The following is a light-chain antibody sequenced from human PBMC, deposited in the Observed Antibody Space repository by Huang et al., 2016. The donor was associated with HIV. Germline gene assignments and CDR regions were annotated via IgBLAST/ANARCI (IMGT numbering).Light chain of an antibody. J-gene: IGKJ3*01. CDR2: GAS. Sequence: EIVMTQSPATLSVSPGERATLSCRASQSVSSNLAWYQQKPGQAPRLLMYGASTRATGSPARCSGSGSGTEFTLTISSLQSEDFAVYYCQQNNNWPPLFTFGPGTKVDIK. CDR1: QSVSSN. CDR3: QQNNNWPPLFT. V-gene: IGKV3-15*01.